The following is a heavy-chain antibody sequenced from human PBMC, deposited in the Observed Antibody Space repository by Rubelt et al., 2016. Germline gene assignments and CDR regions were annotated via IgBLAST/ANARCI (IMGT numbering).Heavy chain of an antibody. CDR3: ARSGDIGDHYATMDL. CDR1: GGSVSGYY. CDR2: LNNIGRN. V-gene: IGHV4-34*01. D-gene: IGHD5-24*01. J-gene: IGHJ2*01. Sequence: QVQLQQWGAGLLKPSENLSLTCAVYGGSVSGYYLSWIRQPPGKGVKGIGELNNIGRNNYKPALKNPITITITTSKKQFSLKLDSVTAADTAVYYCARSGDIGDHYATMDLWGRGTLVTVSS.